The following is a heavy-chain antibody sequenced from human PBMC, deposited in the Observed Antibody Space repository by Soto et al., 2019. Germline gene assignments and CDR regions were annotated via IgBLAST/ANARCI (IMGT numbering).Heavy chain of an antibody. D-gene: IGHD1-26*01. CDR1: GFSFSNYA. CDR3: ARSEGAEGVVWFDT. V-gene: IGHV3-23*01. CDR2: IRGSGAET. J-gene: IGHJ5*02. Sequence: EVHLLESGGDLVQPGGSLRVSCVASGFSFSNYATSWVRQAPGKGLEWVSGIRGSGAETHYADSVKGRFTISRDNSKNTVYLEMRSLNVGDTAVYYCARSEGAEGVVWFDTWGRGTLVTVSS.